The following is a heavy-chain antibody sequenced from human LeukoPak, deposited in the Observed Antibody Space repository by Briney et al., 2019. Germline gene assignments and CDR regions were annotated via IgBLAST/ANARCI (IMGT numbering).Heavy chain of an antibody. V-gene: IGHV3-9*01. Sequence: PGGSLRLSCAASGFTFDDYAMHWVRQAPGKGLEWVSGISWNSGSIGYADSVKGRFTISRDNAKNSLYLQMNSLRAEDTAVYYCARVGGSGDDYWGQGTLVTVSS. CDR2: ISWNSGSI. CDR1: GFTFDDYA. D-gene: IGHD6-19*01. CDR3: ARVGGSGDDY. J-gene: IGHJ4*02.